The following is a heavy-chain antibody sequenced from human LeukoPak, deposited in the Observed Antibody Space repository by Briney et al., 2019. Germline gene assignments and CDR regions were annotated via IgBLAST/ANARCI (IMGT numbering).Heavy chain of an antibody. CDR3: AKDPGRWLQYYYFDY. J-gene: IGHJ4*02. Sequence: GGSLRLSCAASGFTFSSYAMNWVRQAPGKGLEWVSAISGSGGSTYYADSVKGRFTISRDNSKNTLYLQMNSLRAEDTAVYYCAKDPGRWLQYYYFDYWGQGTLVTVSS. D-gene: IGHD5-24*01. V-gene: IGHV3-23*01. CDR1: GFTFSSYA. CDR2: ISGSGGST.